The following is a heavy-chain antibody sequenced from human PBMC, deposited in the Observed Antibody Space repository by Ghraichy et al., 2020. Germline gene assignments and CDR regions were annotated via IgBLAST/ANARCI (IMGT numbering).Heavy chain of an antibody. CDR2: IFHIGST. CDR3: ARVGRRISGGYGMDV. Sequence: SETLSLTCSVFGDSVNIDYYWGWVRQSPEKGLEWIGSIFHIGSTYYNPSFKSRVTISLETSKSRFFLNLTSVTAADMAIYYCARVGRRISGGYGMDVWGQGTTVTVSS. CDR1: GDSVNIDYY. J-gene: IGHJ6*02. D-gene: IGHD3-10*01. V-gene: IGHV4-38-2*02.